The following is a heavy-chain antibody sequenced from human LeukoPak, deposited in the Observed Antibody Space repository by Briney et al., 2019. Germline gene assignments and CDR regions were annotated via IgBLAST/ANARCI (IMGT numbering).Heavy chain of an antibody. J-gene: IGHJ6*03. CDR1: GFTFSSYG. D-gene: IGHD2-15*01. CDR3: AKGSNGYCSGGSCYGPYYYYYMDV. V-gene: IGHV3-30*02. Sequence: GGSLRLSCAASGFTFSSYGMHWVRQAPGKGLEWVAFIRYDGSNKYYADSVKGRFTISRDNSKNTLYLQMNSLRAEDTAVYYCAKGSNGYCSGGSCYGPYYYYYMDVWGKGTTVTISS. CDR2: IRYDGSNK.